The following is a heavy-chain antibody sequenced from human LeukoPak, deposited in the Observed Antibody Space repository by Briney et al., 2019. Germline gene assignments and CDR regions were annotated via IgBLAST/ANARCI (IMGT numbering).Heavy chain of an antibody. J-gene: IGHJ6*03. Sequence: SETLSLTCSVSDDSITMYYWTWIRQPPGKGLEWIGYVDHTESTNFNPSLNGRVSISRDTTKNPFSLRLRSVTAADTAVYFCARGRVSSSTWYSTYYYYFYMDVWGKGTTVTVSS. D-gene: IGHD1-1*01. CDR1: DDSITMYY. V-gene: IGHV4-59*01. CDR2: VDHTEST. CDR3: ARGRVSSSTWYSTYYYYFYMDV.